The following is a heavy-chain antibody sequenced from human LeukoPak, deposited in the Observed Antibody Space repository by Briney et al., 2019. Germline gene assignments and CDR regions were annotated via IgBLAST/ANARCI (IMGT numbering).Heavy chain of an antibody. Sequence: GGSLRLSCAASGFTFSSYAMSWVRQAPGKGLEWVSAISGSGGSTYYADSVKGRFTISRDNSKNTLYLQMNSLRAEDTAVYYCAKLHGYYYDSSGYYFDYWGQGTLVTVSS. V-gene: IGHV3-23*01. J-gene: IGHJ4*02. CDR1: GFTFSSYA. D-gene: IGHD3-22*01. CDR2: ISGSGGST. CDR3: AKLHGYYYDSSGYYFDY.